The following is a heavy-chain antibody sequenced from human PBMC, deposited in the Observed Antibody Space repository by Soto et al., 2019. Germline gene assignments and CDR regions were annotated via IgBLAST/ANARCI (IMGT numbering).Heavy chain of an antibody. CDR2: INSNGGST. J-gene: IGHJ5*02. CDR1: GFTFSSYA. D-gene: IGHD2-2*01. V-gene: IGHV3-64*04. CDR3: ARDLKCISTSCRSNWFDP. Sequence: GGSLRLSCSASGFTFSSYAMYWVRQAPGKGLEYVSAINSNGGSTYYADSVKGRFTISRYNSKNTLYLQMRSLRSDDTAVYYCARDLKCISTSCRSNWFDPWGQGTLVTVSS.